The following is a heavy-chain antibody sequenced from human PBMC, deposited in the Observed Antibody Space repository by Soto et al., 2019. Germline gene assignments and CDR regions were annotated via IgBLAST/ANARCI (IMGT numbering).Heavy chain of an antibody. V-gene: IGHV3-23*01. Sequence: GGALRLSCAASGFTFSSYAMSWVRQAPGKGLEWVSAISGSGGSTYYADSVKGRFTISRDNSKNTLYLQMNSLRAEDTAVYYCASGPDTAMARPDYWGQGTLVTVSS. D-gene: IGHD5-18*01. CDR1: GFTFSSYA. J-gene: IGHJ4*02. CDR3: ASGPDTAMARPDY. CDR2: ISGSGGST.